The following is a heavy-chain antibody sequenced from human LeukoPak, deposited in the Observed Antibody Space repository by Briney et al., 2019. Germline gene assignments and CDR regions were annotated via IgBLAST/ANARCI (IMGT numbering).Heavy chain of an antibody. CDR1: GGTFSSYA. CDR3: ARDSDPYSGYLNFDY. D-gene: IGHD5-12*01. CDR2: IIPIFGTA. V-gene: IGHV1-69*06. J-gene: IGHJ4*02. Sequence: ASVKVSCKASGGTFSSYAISWVRQAPGRGLEWMGGIIPIFGTANYAQKFQGRVTITADKSTSTAYMELSSLRSEDTAVYYCARDSDPYSGYLNFDYWGQGTLVTVSS.